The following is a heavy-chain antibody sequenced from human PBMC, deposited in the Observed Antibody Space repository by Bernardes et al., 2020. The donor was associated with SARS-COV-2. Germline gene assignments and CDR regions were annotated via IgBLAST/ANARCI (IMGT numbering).Heavy chain of an antibody. V-gene: IGHV4-34*01. CDR3: ARGARISMIVVVMPQAAFGI. D-gene: IGHD3-22*01. CDR2: MDHSGSI. Sequence: SETLSLTCAVYGASFRGYYWSWIRQPPGKGLEWIGEMDHSGSINYNPSLKSRVTMSVDTSKNQFSLKLNSVTAADTAVYYCARGARISMIVVVMPQAAFGIWGQGTLVSVSS. CDR1: GASFRGYY. J-gene: IGHJ3*02.